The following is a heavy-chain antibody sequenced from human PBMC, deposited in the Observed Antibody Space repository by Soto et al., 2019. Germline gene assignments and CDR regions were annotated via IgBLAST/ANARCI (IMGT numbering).Heavy chain of an antibody. J-gene: IGHJ6*02. D-gene: IGHD3-3*01. CDR2: FHNSGST. CDR1: GDSMRGYH. Sequence: SETLSLTCTVSGDSMRGYHWNWIRQPPGKGLQWIGYFHNSGSTTYDSSLKSRVTISIDTSKRQSSLKLTSVTTADTAVYYCARDGSYDFWSGYYTAPFKYGMEVWGQGTTVT. CDR3: ARDGSYDFWSGYYTAPFKYGMEV. V-gene: IGHV4-59*01.